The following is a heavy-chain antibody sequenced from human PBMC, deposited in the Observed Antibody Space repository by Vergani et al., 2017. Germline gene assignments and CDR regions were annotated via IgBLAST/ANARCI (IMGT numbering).Heavy chain of an antibody. J-gene: IGHJ5*02. V-gene: IGHV4-34*01. CDR1: GGSFSGYY. CDR2: INHSGST. CDR3: ARDIVVVPAAIPVHWFDP. D-gene: IGHD2-2*01. Sequence: QVQLQQWGAGLLKPSETLSLTCAVYGGSFSGYYWSWIRQPPGKGLEWIGEINHSGSTNYNPSLKSRVTISVDTSKNQFSLKLSSVTAADTAVYYCARDIVVVPAAIPVHWFDPWGQGTLVTVSS.